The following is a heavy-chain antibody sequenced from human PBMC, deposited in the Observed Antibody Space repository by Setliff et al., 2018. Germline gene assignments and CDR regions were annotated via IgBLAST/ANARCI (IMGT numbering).Heavy chain of an antibody. CDR2: IHASGSP. CDR1: GGSITSGSFY. CDR3: ARERYFDWFFED. V-gene: IGHV4-61*02. D-gene: IGHD3-9*01. Sequence: LSLTCTVSGGSITSGSFYWSWIRQPAGKKLEWIGRIHASGSPDYNPSFKSRVTISRDTSTNQFSLKLGSVTAAGTAVYYCARERYFDWFFEDWGHGTMVTVSS. J-gene: IGHJ4*01.